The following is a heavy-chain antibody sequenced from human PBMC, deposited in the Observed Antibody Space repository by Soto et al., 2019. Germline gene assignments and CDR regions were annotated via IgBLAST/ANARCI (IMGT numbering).Heavy chain of an antibody. CDR1: GGSISSSSYY. D-gene: IGHD3-9*01. CDR2: IYYSGST. J-gene: IGHJ5*01. V-gene: IGHV4-39*01. Sequence: SETLSLTCTVSGGSISSSSYYCGWIRQPPGKGLEWIGSIYYSGSTYYNPSLKSRVTISVDTSKNQFSLKLSSMTAADTAVYYCARTYYDILTGYYSVNWFDSWGQGTLVTVSS. CDR3: ARTYYDILTGYYSVNWFDS.